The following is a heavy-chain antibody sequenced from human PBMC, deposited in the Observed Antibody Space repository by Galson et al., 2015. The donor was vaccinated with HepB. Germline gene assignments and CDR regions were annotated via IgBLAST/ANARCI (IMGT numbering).Heavy chain of an antibody. Sequence: SLRLSCAASGFTFSSYSMNWVRQAPGKGLEWVSYISSSSSTIYYADSVKGRFTISRDNAKNSLYLQMNSLRAEDTAVYYCARVGGSGGPKEYYFDYWGQGTLVTVSS. CDR2: ISSSSSTI. CDR1: GFTFSSYS. CDR3: ARVGGSGGPKEYYFDY. J-gene: IGHJ4*02. D-gene: IGHD2-15*01. V-gene: IGHV3-48*01.